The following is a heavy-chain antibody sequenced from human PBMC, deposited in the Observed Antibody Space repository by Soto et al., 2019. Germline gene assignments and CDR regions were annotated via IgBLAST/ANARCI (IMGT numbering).Heavy chain of an antibody. J-gene: IGHJ4*02. CDR2: IYPGVSDT. CDR1: GYSFTSYW. CDR3: ARAYYDFWSGYQRRPYYFAY. V-gene: IGHV5-51*01. D-gene: IGHD3-3*01. Sequence: PGESLKISCKGSGYSFTSYWIGWVRQMPGKGLEWMGIIYPGVSDTRYSPSFQGQVTISADKSISTAYLQWSSLKASDTAMYYCARAYYDFWSGYQRRPYYFAYWGQGTLVTVSS.